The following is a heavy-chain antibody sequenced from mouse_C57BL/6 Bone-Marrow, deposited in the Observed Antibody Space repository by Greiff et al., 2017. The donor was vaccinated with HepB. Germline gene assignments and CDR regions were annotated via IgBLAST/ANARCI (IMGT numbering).Heavy chain of an antibody. CDR3: TGPLLRVGAMDY. CDR2: IRLKSDNYAT. V-gene: IGHV6-3*01. CDR1: GFTFSNYW. J-gene: IGHJ4*01. D-gene: IGHD1-1*01. Sequence: EVMLVESGGGLVQPGGSMKLSCVASGFTFSNYWMNWVRQSPEKGLEWVAQIRLKSDNYATHYAESVKGRFTISRDDSKSSVYLQMNNLRAEDTGIYYCTGPLLRVGAMDYWGQGTSVTVSS.